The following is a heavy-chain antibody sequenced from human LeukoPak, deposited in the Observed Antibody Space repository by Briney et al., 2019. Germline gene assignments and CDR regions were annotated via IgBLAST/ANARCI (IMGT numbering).Heavy chain of an antibody. CDR2: ISHDGSQT. CDR1: GFIFSSYE. J-gene: IGHJ4*02. V-gene: IGHV3-30*03. D-gene: IGHD4/OR15-4a*01. Sequence: GGSLRLSCAASGFIFSSYETNWVRQAPGKGLEWMTTISHDGSQTFYADSVKGRLTISRDNSKNTVSLQMSSLRVEDTGVYTTIHYWGQGTQITVSS. CDR3: IHY.